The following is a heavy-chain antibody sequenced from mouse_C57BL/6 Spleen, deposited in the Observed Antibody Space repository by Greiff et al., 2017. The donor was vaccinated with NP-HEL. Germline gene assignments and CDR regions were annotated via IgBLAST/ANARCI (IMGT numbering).Heavy chain of an antibody. Sequence: VQLQQSGAELVRPGASVKLSCKASGYTFTDYYINWVKQRPGQGLEWIARIYPGSGNTYYNEKFKGKATLTAEKSSSTAYMQLSSLTSEDSAVYFCAREGGITTVVGYFDVWGTGTTVTVSS. CDR2: IYPGSGNT. CDR3: AREGGITTVVGYFDV. V-gene: IGHV1-76*01. CDR1: GYTFTDYY. D-gene: IGHD1-1*01. J-gene: IGHJ1*03.